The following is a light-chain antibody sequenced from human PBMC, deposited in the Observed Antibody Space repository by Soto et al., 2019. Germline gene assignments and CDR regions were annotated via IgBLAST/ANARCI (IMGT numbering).Light chain of an antibody. Sequence: QSVLTQPPSASGTPGQRLTISCSGSGSNIGSNYVYWYQQFPGRAPKLLIYRNNQRPSGVPDRFSGSKSGTSASLAISGLRSEDEADYYCAAWDSSLSGAVFGGGTQLTVL. J-gene: IGLJ7*01. CDR3: AAWDSSLSGAV. V-gene: IGLV1-47*01. CDR1: GSNIGSNY. CDR2: RNN.